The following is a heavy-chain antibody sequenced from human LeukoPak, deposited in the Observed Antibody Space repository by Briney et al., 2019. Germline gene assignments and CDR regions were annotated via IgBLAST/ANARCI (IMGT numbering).Heavy chain of an antibody. V-gene: IGHV3-23*01. J-gene: IGHJ5*02. D-gene: IGHD2-15*01. CDR3: VREAGYCASVCLKSNWFDP. CDR1: GFPFSSHA. Sequence: GGSLRLSCAASGFPFSSHAMSWVRQPPGKGLERVAAISNGKTYYADSVRGRFTISRDDSKNTVYLQMNSLGDEDTALYYCVREAGYCASVCLKSNWFDPWGQGTLVTVSS. CDR2: ISNGKT.